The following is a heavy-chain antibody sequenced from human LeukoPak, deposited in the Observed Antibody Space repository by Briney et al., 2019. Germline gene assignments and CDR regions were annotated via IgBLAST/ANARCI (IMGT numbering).Heavy chain of an antibody. D-gene: IGHD2/OR15-2a*01. Sequence: PSETLSLTCTFSGGSITSPDYYWGWLRQPPGKGLEWIGSVSFSGNTHYNSSLKSRVTVFVETSQNKFSLKMRSVTAADTALYFCATRNSETADDRWGQGILVTVSS. V-gene: IGHV4-39*01. CDR3: ATRNSETADDR. J-gene: IGHJ5*02. CDR2: VSFSGNT. CDR1: GGSITSPDYY.